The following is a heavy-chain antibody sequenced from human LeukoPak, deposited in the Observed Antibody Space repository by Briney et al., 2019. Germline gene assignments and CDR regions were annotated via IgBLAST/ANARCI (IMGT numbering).Heavy chain of an antibody. CDR3: ARGGELRNFDWPN. D-gene: IGHD3-9*01. CDR1: GGTFSSYA. Sequence: AASVKVSCKASGGTFSSYAISWVRQAPGQGLEWMGGIIPIFGTANYAQKFQGRVTITADESTSTAYMELSSLRSEDTAVYYCARGGELRNFDWPNWGQGTLVTVSS. V-gene: IGHV1-69*01. J-gene: IGHJ4*02. CDR2: IIPIFGTA.